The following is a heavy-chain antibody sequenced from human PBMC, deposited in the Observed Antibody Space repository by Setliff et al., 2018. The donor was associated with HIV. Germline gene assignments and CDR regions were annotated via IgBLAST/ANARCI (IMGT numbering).Heavy chain of an antibody. CDR3: ASDSPAARFEELEDHYYYFMDV. CDR1: GGPFTSA. J-gene: IGHJ6*03. Sequence: ASVKVSCKASGGPFTSAFNWVRQVPGQGLEWMGGIIPIFGTANYAQNFGGRVTIAADQSTTTSYLQLNSLRFEDTAIYYGASDSPAARFEELEDHYYYFMDVWGKGTMVTVSS. CDR2: IIPIFGTA. D-gene: IGHD3-10*01. V-gene: IGHV1-69*13.